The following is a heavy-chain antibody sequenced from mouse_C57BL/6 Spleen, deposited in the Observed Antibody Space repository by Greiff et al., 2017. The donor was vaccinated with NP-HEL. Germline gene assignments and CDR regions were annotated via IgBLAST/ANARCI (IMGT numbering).Heavy chain of an antibody. Sequence: QVQLQQPGAELVMPGASVKLSCKASGYTFTSYWMHWVKQRPGQGLEWIGEIDPSDSYTNYNQKFKGKSTLTVDKSSSTAYMQLSSLTSEDSAVYYCARGLRQGVAYWGQGTLVTVSA. J-gene: IGHJ3*01. V-gene: IGHV1-69*01. D-gene: IGHD2-4*01. CDR3: ARGLRQGVAY. CDR2: IDPSDSYT. CDR1: GYTFTSYW.